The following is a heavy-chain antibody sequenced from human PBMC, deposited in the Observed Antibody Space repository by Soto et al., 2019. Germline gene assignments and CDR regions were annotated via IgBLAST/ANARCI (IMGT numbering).Heavy chain of an antibody. D-gene: IGHD2-15*01. CDR2: ISGSGGST. CDR3: AKGSVAATDYYYGMDV. V-gene: IGHV3-23*01. Sequence: LRLSCAASGFTFSSYAMIWVRQAPGKVLEWVSAISGSGGSTYYADSVKGRFTISRDNSKNTLYLQMNSLRAEDTAVYYCAKGSVAATDYYYGMDVWGQGTTVTVSS. J-gene: IGHJ6*02. CDR1: GFTFSSYA.